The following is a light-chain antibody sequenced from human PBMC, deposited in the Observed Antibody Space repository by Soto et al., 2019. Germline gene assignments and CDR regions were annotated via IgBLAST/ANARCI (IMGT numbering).Light chain of an antibody. J-gene: IGKJ1*01. CDR2: AAS. CDR3: QQSYSVPQT. CDR1: QNIARY. V-gene: IGKV1-39*01. Sequence: DIQMTQSPSSLSASVGYRFTITCRASQNIARYVNWYQQKPGKAPKLLIHAASNLESGVPSRFRGRGSGTDFTLTITSLRPEDFATYYCQQSYSVPQTFGQGTKVDIK.